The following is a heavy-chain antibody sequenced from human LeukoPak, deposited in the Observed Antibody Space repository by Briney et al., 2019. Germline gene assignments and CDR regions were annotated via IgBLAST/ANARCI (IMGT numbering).Heavy chain of an antibody. CDR2: IYSSGTT. V-gene: IGHV4-4*07. Sequence: SETLSLTCTVSGGSISSYYWSWIRQPAAKGLEWIGRIYSSGTTTYNPSFKSRVTMSLDTSNNQLSLRLTSVTAADTAVYYCARVSPIPAAGSSYYFAMDVWGQGTTVTVSS. CDR3: ARVSPIPAAGSSYYFAMDV. D-gene: IGHD6-13*01. CDR1: GGSISSYY. J-gene: IGHJ6*02.